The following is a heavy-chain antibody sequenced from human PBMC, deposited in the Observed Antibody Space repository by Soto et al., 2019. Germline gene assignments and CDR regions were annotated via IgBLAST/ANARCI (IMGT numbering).Heavy chain of an antibody. V-gene: IGHV1-18*01. CDR1: GYTFTNYG. D-gene: IGHD3-10*01. CDR2: ISHWGKT. CDR3: ARYLDGSGSYCTDS. Sequence: QVQLVQSGAEVMKPGASVKVSCRASGYTFTNYGISWVRQAPGQGLEWMGWISHWGKTNYAQKLQGRVPMTTDQAASPAFMELTSLRSVDTAMYFCARYLDGSGSYCTDSRGQGTLVTVSS. J-gene: IGHJ4*02.